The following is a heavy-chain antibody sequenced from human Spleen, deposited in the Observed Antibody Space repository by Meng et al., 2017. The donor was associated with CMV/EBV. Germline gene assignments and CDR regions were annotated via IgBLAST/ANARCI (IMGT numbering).Heavy chain of an antibody. CDR3: ARGPESEGILDYFDY. V-gene: IGHV1-69*05. Sequence: GGTFGNFAIGWVRLAPGQGLEWMGGIIPTFGTPNYAQKFQGRVTITTDESTSTAYMELSGLRSEDTAMYYCARGPESEGILDYFDYWGQGTLVTVSS. J-gene: IGHJ4*02. D-gene: IGHD3-3*01. CDR2: IIPTFGTP. CDR1: GGTFGNFA.